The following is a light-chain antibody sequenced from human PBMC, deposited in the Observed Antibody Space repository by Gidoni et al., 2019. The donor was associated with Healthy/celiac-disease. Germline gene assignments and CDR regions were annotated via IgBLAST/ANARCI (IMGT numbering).Light chain of an antibody. Sequence: SSELTHDPAVSVASGQTVRITCQGDRLSSSYASWYQQKPGPAPVLVIYGENNRPSGIPDRFSGSSSGNTASLTITGAQAEDEADYYCNSRDSSGNPWVFGGGTKLTVL. CDR1: RLSSSY. V-gene: IGLV3-19*01. CDR3: NSRDSSGNPWV. J-gene: IGLJ3*02. CDR2: GEN.